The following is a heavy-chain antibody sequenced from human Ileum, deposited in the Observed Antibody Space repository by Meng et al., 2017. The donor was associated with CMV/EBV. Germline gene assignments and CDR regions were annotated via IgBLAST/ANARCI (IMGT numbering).Heavy chain of an antibody. V-gene: IGHV1-46*01. CDR1: GCTFTSYY. CDR3: ARAHCTGGSCYNWFDP. D-gene: IGHD2-15*01. CDR2: VNPNGGAT. Sequence: SGCTFTSYYIHWVRQAPGQGLEWMGIVNPNGGATYYAQKFQGRVTMTRDTSTSSVYMELSSLTSEDTAVYYCARAHCTGGSCYNWFDPWGQGTLVTVSS. J-gene: IGHJ5*02.